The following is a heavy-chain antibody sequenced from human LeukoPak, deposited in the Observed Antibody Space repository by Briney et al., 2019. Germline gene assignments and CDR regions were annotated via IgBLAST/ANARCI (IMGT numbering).Heavy chain of an antibody. V-gene: IGHV3-23*01. CDR3: ARMVRGVINPCDH. CDR2: ISNSGSFT. D-gene: IGHD3-10*01. Sequence: PGGSLRLSCAASGFTFSSYAMSWVRQAPGKGLEWVSAISNSGSFTYFADAVKGRFTISRDNSKNTLFLQMNSLRVDDPAVYYCARMVRGVINPCDHWGQGTLVTVSS. CDR1: GFTFSSYA. J-gene: IGHJ4*02.